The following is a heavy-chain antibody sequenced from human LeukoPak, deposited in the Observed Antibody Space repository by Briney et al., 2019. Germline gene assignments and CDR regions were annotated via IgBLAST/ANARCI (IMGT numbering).Heavy chain of an antibody. J-gene: IGHJ4*02. D-gene: IGHD7-27*01. CDR2: IYHTGST. CDR1: GGAVSDYN. Sequence: SETLSLTCTISGGAVSDYNWSWIRPSPRKGREGIGYIYHTGSTSYSPSLKSRVTISADTPQNQFSLKLSSVTAADTAVYYCASRKLGNDYWGQGTLVTVSS. V-gene: IGHV4-59*02. CDR3: ASRKLGNDY.